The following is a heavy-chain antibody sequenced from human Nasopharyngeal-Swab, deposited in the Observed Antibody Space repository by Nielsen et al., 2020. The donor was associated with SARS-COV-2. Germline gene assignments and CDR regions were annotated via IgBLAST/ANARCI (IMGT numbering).Heavy chain of an antibody. CDR3: ARVRGDYDSSGYYYHDGAFDI. D-gene: IGHD3-22*01. CDR1: GFTFRSYW. V-gene: IGHV3-74*01. Sequence: GESLKISCVASGFTFRSYWMHWVRQAPGKGLVWVSRINSDGSSTSYADSVKGRFTISRDNAKNTLYLQMNSLRAEDTAVYYCARVRGDYDSSGYYYHDGAFDIWGQGTMVTVSS. J-gene: IGHJ3*02. CDR2: INSDGSST.